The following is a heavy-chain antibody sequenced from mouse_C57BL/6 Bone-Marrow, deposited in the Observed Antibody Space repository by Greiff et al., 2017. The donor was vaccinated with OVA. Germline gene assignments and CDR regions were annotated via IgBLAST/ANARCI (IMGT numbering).Heavy chain of an antibody. V-gene: IGHV1-81*01. J-gene: IGHJ2*01. CDR3: ERLFYYGNYVDFDY. Sequence: QVQLQQSGAELVRPGASVKLSCKASGYTFTSYGISWVKQRPGQGLEWIGEIYPRSGNTYYNEKFKGKATLTADKSSSTAYMELRSLTSEYSAVYFCERLFYYGNYVDFDYWGQGTTLTVSS. D-gene: IGHD2-1*01. CDR1: GYTFTSYG. CDR2: IYPRSGNT.